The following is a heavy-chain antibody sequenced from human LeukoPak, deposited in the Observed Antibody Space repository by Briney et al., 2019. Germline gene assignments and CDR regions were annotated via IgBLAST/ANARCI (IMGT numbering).Heavy chain of an antibody. CDR2: ISWNSGSI. V-gene: IGHV3-9*01. CDR3: AKDRIAAGN. CDR1: GFTFDDYA. Sequence: GRSLRLSCAASGFTFDDYAMHWARQAPGKGLEWASGISWNSGSIGYADSVKGRFTISRDNAKNSLYLQMNSLRAEDTALYYCAKDRIAAGNWGQGTLVTVSS. D-gene: IGHD6-13*01. J-gene: IGHJ4*02.